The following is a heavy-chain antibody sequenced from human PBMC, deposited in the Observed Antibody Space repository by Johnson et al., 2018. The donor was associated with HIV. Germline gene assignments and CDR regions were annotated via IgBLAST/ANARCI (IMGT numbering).Heavy chain of an antibody. CDR1: GFTVSSNY. J-gene: IGHJ3*02. CDR3: AKDYRWSTGVGAGGGGDAFDI. Sequence: VQLVESGGGLIQPGGSLRLSCAASGFTVSSNYMSWVRQAPGKGLEWVSVIYSGGSTYYADSVTGRFTISRDNSKNTLYLQMNSLRAEDTAVYYCAKDYRWSTGVGAGGGGDAFDIWGQGTMVTVSS. V-gene: IGHV3-53*01. CDR2: IYSGGST. D-gene: IGHD1-26*01.